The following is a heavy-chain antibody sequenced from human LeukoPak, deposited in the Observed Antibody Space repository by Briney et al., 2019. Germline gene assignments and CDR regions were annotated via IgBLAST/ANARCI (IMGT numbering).Heavy chain of an antibody. CDR3: VKVGGGGGWYWSP. J-gene: IGHJ6*02. CDR1: GFTFSNYV. Sequence: GGSLRLSCTGSGFTFSNYVMSWVRQAPGKRLEWVSGISDSGDDTDYADSVKGRFTISRDNSKNTLFLQMNILRVEDMAVYYCVKVGGGGGWYWSPWGPGTTVTVSS. D-gene: IGHD6-19*01. CDR2: ISDSGDDT. V-gene: IGHV3-23*01.